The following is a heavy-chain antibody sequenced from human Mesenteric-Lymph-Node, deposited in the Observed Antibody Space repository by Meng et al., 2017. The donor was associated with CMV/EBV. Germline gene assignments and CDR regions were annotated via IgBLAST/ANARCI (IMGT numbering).Heavy chain of an antibody. V-gene: IGHV4-4*02. CDR2: IHHSGTT. J-gene: IGHJ4*02. D-gene: IGHD3-10*01. Sequence: LCCAVSGDSIISSNWWSWVRQPPGEGLEWIGEIHHSGTTNYNPSLKTRVTMSVDKSKNQFSLKLTSVTAADTAFYYCARRGPQLYDYWGQGTLVTVSS. CDR3: ARRGPQLYDY. CDR1: GDSIISSNW.